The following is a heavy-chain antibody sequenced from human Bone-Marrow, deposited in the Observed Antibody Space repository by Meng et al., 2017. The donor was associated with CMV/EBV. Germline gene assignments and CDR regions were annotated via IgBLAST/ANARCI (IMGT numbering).Heavy chain of an antibody. J-gene: IGHJ6*02. CDR1: GGTFSSYA. Sequence: SVKVSCKASGGTFSSYAISWVRQAPGQGLEWMGGIIPILGIANYAQKFQGRVTITADKSTSTAYMGLSSLRSKDTAVYYCARETTIFGVVNLDVWGQGTTVTVSS. V-gene: IGHV1-69*10. CDR3: ARETTIFGVVNLDV. D-gene: IGHD3-3*01. CDR2: IIPILGIA.